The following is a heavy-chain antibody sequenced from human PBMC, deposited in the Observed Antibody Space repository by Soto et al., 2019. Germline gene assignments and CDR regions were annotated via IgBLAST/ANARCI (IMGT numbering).Heavy chain of an antibody. CDR3: ANYDSSGYYFDY. J-gene: IGHJ4*02. D-gene: IGHD3-22*01. Sequence: GASVKVSCKASGGTFSSYAISWVRQAPGQGLEWMGGIIPIFGTANYAQKFQGRVTITADESTSTAYMELSSLRSEDTAVYYCANYDSSGYYFDYWGQGTLVTVSS. CDR2: IIPIFGTA. V-gene: IGHV1-69*13. CDR1: GGTFSSYA.